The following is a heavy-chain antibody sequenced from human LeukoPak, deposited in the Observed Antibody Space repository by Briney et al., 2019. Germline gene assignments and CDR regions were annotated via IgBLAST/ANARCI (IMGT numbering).Heavy chain of an antibody. D-gene: IGHD3-10*01. CDR1: GFTFDDYA. Sequence: GGSLRLSCAASGFTFDDYAMHWVRQAPGKGLEWASGISWNSGGIGYADSVKGRFTISRDNAKNSLYLQMNSLRAEDTALYYCAKDVGSGSYYSPGGAFDIWGQGTMVTVSS. CDR3: AKDVGSGSYYSPGGAFDI. J-gene: IGHJ3*02. CDR2: ISWNSGGI. V-gene: IGHV3-9*01.